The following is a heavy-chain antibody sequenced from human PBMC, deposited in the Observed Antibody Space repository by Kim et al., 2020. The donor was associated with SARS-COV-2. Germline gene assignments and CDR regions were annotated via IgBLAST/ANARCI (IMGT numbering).Heavy chain of an antibody. Sequence: GGSLRLSCAASGFTVSSNYMSWVRQAPGKGLAWVSVIYSGGSTYYADSVKGRFTISRDNSKNTLYLQMNSLRAEDTAVYYCARDHSAVAGTSWGQGTLVTVSS. J-gene: IGHJ4*02. CDR3: ARDHSAVAGTS. V-gene: IGHV3-53*01. CDR1: GFTVSSNY. CDR2: IYSGGST. D-gene: IGHD6-19*01.